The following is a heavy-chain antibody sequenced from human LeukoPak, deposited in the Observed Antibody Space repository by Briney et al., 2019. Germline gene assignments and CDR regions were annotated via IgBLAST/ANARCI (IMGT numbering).Heavy chain of an antibody. CDR1: GDSISSGYY. D-gene: IGHD5-12*01. J-gene: IGHJ5*02. CDR3: ARDPEIVATSSSWFDP. CDR2: IYHSGST. V-gene: IGHV4-38-2*02. Sequence: PSETLSLTCAVSGDSISSGYYWGWVQQPPGKGLEWIGSIYHSGSTYYNPSLKSRVTISVDTSKNQFSLKLSSVTAADTAVYYCARDPEIVATSSSWFDPWGQGTLVTVSS.